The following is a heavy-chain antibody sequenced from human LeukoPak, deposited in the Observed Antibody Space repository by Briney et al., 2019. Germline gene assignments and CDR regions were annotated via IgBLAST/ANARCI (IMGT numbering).Heavy chain of an antibody. CDR2: IIPILGIA. D-gene: IGHD3-10*01. CDR1: GGTFSGYT. J-gene: IGHJ5*02. V-gene: IGHV1-69*04. Sequence: SVTVSCKASGGTFSGYTISWVRQAPGQGLEWMGRIIPILGIANYAQKFQGRVTITADNSTSTAYMELSSLRSEDTAVYYCAREGWAMVRGSTRWFDPWGQGTLVTVSS. CDR3: AREGWAMVRGSTRWFDP.